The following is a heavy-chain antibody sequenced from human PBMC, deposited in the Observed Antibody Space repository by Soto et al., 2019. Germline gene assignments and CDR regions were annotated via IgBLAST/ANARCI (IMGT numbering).Heavy chain of an antibody. Sequence: QVQLVQSGAEVKKPGASVKVSCRASGYTFASYAMHWVRQAPGQRLEWMGWINAGSGHTKYSQKFQGRVPITRDTSAITAYMELSSLRSEDTAVYYCARGSRPAAIEDYFYYDMDVWGQGTTVTVSS. V-gene: IGHV1-3*01. CDR3: ARGSRPAAIEDYFYYDMDV. CDR1: GYTFASYA. D-gene: IGHD2-2*01. CDR2: INAGSGHT. J-gene: IGHJ6*02.